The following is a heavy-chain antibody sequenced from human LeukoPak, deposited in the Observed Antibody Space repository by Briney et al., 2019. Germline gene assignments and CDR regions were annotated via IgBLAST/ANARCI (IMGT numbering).Heavy chain of an antibody. CDR2: IYYSGST. CDR3: ARAFGYCSSTSCYKGAFDI. Sequence: PSETPSLTCTVSGGSISSGDYYWSWIRQPPGKGLEWIGYIYYSGSTYYNPSLKSRVTISVDTSKNQFSLKLSSVTAADTAVYYCARAFGYCSSTSCYKGAFDIWGQGTMVTVSS. D-gene: IGHD2-2*02. CDR1: GGSISSGDYY. J-gene: IGHJ3*02. V-gene: IGHV4-30-4*08.